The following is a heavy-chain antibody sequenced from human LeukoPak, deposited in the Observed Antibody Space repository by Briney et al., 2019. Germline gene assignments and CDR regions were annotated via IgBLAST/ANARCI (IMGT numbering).Heavy chain of an antibody. Sequence: KPSETVSLTCTVSGYSISAISNWGWIRQPPGKGLDWIGYIHYSGKTYYYPSLKSRLTISMDTSKNQFSLSLNSVTAEDTAVYYCARGAMVGGTPYPPGEWGQGTLVTVSS. CDR3: ARGAMVGGTPYPPGE. D-gene: IGHD3-10*01. V-gene: IGHV4-30-4*08. CDR2: IHYSGKT. J-gene: IGHJ4*02. CDR1: GYSISAISN.